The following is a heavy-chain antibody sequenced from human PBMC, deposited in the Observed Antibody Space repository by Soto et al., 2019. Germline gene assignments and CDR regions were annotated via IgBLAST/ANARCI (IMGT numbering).Heavy chain of an antibody. CDR1: GYTFTNYG. CDR3: ARDTMTGYLQFDY. Sequence: QVQLVQSGAEVKKPGASVKVSCRASGYTFTNYGISWVRQAPGQGLEWMGWINANNGNTNYAQTLQGRVTMTTDTSTSTAYMELRSRRSDDTAVYYCARDTMTGYLQFDYWGQGTLVTVSS. D-gene: IGHD3-9*01. J-gene: IGHJ4*02. CDR2: INANNGNT. V-gene: IGHV1-18*01.